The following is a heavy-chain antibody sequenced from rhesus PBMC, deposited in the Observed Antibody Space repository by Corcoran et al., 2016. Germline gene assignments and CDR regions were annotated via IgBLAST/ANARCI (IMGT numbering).Heavy chain of an antibody. J-gene: IGHJ4*01. CDR2: ISNGGEST. V-gene: IGHV3-178*01. CDR1: GFTFSDSY. Sequence: EVQLVESGGGLAKPGGSLRLSCAASGFTFSDSYMDWVRQAPGKGLEWVSRISNGGESTWYADSVKGRFTISRESAKNTLYLQMSSLTTEDTAVYYCARANWGPDYWGQGVLVTVSS. CDR3: ARANWGPDY. D-gene: IGHD7-45*01.